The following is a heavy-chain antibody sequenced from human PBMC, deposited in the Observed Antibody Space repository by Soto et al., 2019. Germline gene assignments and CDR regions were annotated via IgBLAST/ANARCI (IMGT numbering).Heavy chain of an antibody. J-gene: IGHJ4*02. CDR2: IHYFGST. CDR1: GGSLNSSSHY. CDR3: ARGGSYVGFDS. D-gene: IGHD1-26*01. Sequence: QVQLQESGPGLVKPSETLSLTCTVSGGSLNSSSHYWSWIRQPPGKGLEWIGYIHYFGSTKYNPSLESRDVISVDTSKNQFSLKVPSVTAADTAIYFCARGGSYVGFDSWGQGARVTVSS. V-gene: IGHV4-61*01.